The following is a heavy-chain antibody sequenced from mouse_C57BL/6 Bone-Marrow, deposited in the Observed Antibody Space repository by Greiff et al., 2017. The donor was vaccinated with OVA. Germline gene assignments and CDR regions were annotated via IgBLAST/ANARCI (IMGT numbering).Heavy chain of an antibody. Sequence: EVQLQESGPGMVKPSQSLSLTCTVTGYSITSGYDWHWIRHFPGNKLEWMGYISYSGSTNYNPSLKSRISITHDTSKNHVFLKLNSVTTEDTATYYCARGSSYPYYAMDYWGQGTSVTVSS. CDR1: GYSITSGYD. J-gene: IGHJ4*01. CDR2: ISYSGST. D-gene: IGHD1-1*01. CDR3: ARGSSYPYYAMDY. V-gene: IGHV3-1*01.